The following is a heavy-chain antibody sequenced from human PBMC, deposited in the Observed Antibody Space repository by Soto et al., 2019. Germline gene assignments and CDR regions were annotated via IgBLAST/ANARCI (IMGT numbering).Heavy chain of an antibody. CDR2: IYSGGYT. J-gene: IGHJ4*02. Sequence: EVQLVESGGGLIQPGGSLRLSCAVSGFTVSNNYMSWVRQAPGKGLEGVSVIYSGGYTAYGDSVKGRFTISRDNSKNTLFLQMKTLGPAAPAVFYCARHPGGGGYWGQGTLVTVSS. D-gene: IGHD3-10*01. CDR1: GFTVSNNY. V-gene: IGHV3-53*01. CDR3: ARHPGGGGY.